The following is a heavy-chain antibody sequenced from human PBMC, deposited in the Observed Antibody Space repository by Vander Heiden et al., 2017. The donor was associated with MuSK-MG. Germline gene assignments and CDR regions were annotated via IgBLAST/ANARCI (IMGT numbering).Heavy chain of an antibody. CDR3: ATGGYCTSTSCYTPGFDP. CDR2: FDPENGET. D-gene: IGHD2-2*02. CDR1: GYTLTELS. J-gene: IGHJ5*02. V-gene: IGHV1-24*01. Sequence: QVQLVQSGAEVKKPGASVKVSCKVSGYTLTELSMHWVRQAPGKGLERMGSFDPENGETIYAQKCQGRVTMTDDTSTNTAYMELSSLTSEATDVYYCATGGYCTSTSCYTPGFDPWCRGSLVPVSS.